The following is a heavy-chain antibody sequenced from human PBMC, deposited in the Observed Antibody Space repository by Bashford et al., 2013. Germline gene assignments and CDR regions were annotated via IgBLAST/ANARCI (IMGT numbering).Heavy chain of an antibody. CDR3: AKDVEGHSSGWYYYGLGV. D-gene: IGHD6-19*01. J-gene: IGHJ6*02. CDR1: GFTFSSYW. Sequence: GSLRLSCAASGFTFSSYWMHWVRQAPGKGLVWVSRINSDGSSTSYADSVKGRFTSSRDNSKNTLYLQMNNLRAEDTAVYYCAKDVEGHSSGWYYYGLGVWGQGTTVTVSS. CDR2: INSDGSST. V-gene: IGHV3-74*01.